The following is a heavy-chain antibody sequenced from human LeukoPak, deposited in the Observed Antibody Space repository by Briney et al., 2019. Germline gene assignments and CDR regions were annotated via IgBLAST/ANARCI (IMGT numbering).Heavy chain of an antibody. Sequence: GSSVKVSCKASGYTFTDYYMHWVRQAPRQGLEWLGWINPNSGGTNYAQKFQGRVTMTRDTSISTAYTELSRLRSDDTAVYYCAREYYDRSAYNQEAIDYWGQGTLVTVSS. CDR3: AREYYDRSAYNQEAIDY. D-gene: IGHD3-22*01. CDR2: INPNSGGT. V-gene: IGHV1-2*02. CDR1: GYTFTDYY. J-gene: IGHJ4*02.